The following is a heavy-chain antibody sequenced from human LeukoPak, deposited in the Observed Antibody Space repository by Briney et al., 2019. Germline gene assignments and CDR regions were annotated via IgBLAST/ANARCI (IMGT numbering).Heavy chain of an antibody. D-gene: IGHD3-10*01. CDR1: GVSISSSSYY. CDR3: ARAEVRGFDP. CDR2: IYYSGST. J-gene: IGHJ5*02. Sequence: SETLSLTCTVSGVSISSSSYYWGWIRQPPGKGLEWIGSIYYSGSTYYNPSLKSRVTISVDTSKNQFSLKLSSVTAADTAVYYCARAEVRGFDPWGQGTLVTVSS. V-gene: IGHV4-39*07.